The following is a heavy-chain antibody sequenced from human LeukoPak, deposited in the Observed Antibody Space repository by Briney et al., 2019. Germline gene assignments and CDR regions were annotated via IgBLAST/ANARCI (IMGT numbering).Heavy chain of an antibody. Sequence: PSETLSLTCAVYGGSFSGYYWSWIRQPPGKGLEWIGEVSHSGSTNYNPSLKRRVTISVDTSKNHFSLKLSSVTAADTAVYYCARDGYLAVDYWGQGTLVTVSS. V-gene: IGHV4-34*01. D-gene: IGHD2-2*03. CDR1: GGSFSGYY. CDR3: ARDGYLAVDY. CDR2: VSHSGST. J-gene: IGHJ4*02.